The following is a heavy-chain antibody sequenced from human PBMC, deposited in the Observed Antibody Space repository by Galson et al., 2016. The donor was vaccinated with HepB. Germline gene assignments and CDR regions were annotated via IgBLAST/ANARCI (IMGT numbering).Heavy chain of an antibody. Sequence: SLRLSCAASGFSFGSFAMSWVRQAPGKGLEWVSGISGSGINTYYADSVKGRFTISRDNSKSTLFLQMNSLRAEDTAVYYCATVGAGSSEFDYWGQGTLVTVPS. CDR2: ISGSGINT. D-gene: IGHD3-16*01. V-gene: IGHV3-23*01. CDR1: GFSFGSFA. CDR3: ATVGAGSSEFDY. J-gene: IGHJ4*02.